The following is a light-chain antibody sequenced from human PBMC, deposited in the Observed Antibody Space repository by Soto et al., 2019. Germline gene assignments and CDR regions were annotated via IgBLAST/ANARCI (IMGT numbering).Light chain of an antibody. Sequence: QSALTQPASVSGSPGQSITISCTGTSSDVGGYNRVSGYQQHPGKAPKLMIYDVTIRPSGVSNRFSGSKSGNTASLTISGLQAEDEAEYYCSSYTTSSTLEGVFGTGTKLTVL. J-gene: IGLJ1*01. CDR1: SSDVGGYNR. CDR2: DVT. V-gene: IGLV2-14*01. CDR3: SSYTTSSTLEGV.